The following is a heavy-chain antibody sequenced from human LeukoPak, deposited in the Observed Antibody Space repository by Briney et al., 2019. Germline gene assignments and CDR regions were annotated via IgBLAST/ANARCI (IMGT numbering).Heavy chain of an antibody. D-gene: IGHD6-13*01. J-gene: IGHJ4*02. Sequence: ETLSLTCTVSGGSFSSYYWSWIRQPPGKGLEWIGYIYYSGSTNYNPSLKSRVTISVDTSKNQFSLKLSAVTAADTAVYYCASHLGQQLVFDYWGQGTLVTVSS. CDR2: IYYSGST. CDR1: GGSFSSYY. V-gene: IGHV4-59*08. CDR3: ASHLGQQLVFDY.